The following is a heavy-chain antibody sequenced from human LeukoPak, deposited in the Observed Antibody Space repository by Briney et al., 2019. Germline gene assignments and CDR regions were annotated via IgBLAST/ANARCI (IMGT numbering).Heavy chain of an antibody. CDR1: GFSFNNYY. CDR3: ARDNSRSEGGTSFWWFDP. J-gene: IGHJ5*02. V-gene: IGHV1-46*02. Sequence: GASVKVSCKASGFSFNNYYMHWVRQAPGQGLEWMGVINPTGGGTICAQKFHDRVTVTRDTSTTTVYMELSSLTFEDTAVYFCARDNSRSEGGTSFWWFDPWGQGTLVTVSS. CDR2: INPTGGGT. D-gene: IGHD2/OR15-2a*01.